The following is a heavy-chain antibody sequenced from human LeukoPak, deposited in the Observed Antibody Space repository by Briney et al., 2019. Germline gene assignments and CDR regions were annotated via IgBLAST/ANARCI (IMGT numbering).Heavy chain of an antibody. D-gene: IGHD3-22*01. CDR1: GGSISSGGYS. CDR3: ARAEYYYDSSGYYNLYFDY. J-gene: IGHJ4*02. V-gene: IGHV4-30-2*01. Sequence: SQTLSLTCAVSGGSISSGGYSWSWIRQPPGKGLEWIGYIYHSGSTYYNPSLKSRVTISVDRSKNQFSLKLSSVTAADTAVYYCARAEYYYDSSGYYNLYFDYWGQGTLVTVSS. CDR2: IYHSGST.